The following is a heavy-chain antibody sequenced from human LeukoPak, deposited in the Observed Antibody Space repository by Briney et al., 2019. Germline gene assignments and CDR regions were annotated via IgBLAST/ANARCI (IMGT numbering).Heavy chain of an antibody. J-gene: IGHJ3*02. CDR1: GFTFSTYS. CDR3: AREARFMGYAFDI. D-gene: IGHD3-3*01. Sequence: GRSLRLSCAASGFTFSTYSMNWVRQAPGKGLEWVSYISTSSSTIYYADSVKGRFTISRDNAKNSLYLQMNSLRAEDTAVYYCAREARFMGYAFDIWGQGTMVTVSS. V-gene: IGHV3-48*01. CDR2: ISTSSSTI.